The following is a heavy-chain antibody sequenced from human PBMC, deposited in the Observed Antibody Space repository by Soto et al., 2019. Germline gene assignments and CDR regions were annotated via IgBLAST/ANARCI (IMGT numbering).Heavy chain of an antibody. Sequence: PGGSLRLSSAASGFTFSSYSMNWVRQAPGKGLEWVSSISSSSSYIYYADSVKGRFTISRDNAKNSLYLQMNSLRAEDTAVYYCARDQTPYANSRYWGQGTLVTVSS. D-gene: IGHD1-1*01. CDR3: ARDQTPYANSRY. CDR1: GFTFSSYS. J-gene: IGHJ4*02. V-gene: IGHV3-21*01. CDR2: ISSSSSYI.